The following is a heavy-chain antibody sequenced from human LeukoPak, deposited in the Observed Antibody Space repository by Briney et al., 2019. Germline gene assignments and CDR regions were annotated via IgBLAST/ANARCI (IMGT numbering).Heavy chain of an antibody. J-gene: IGHJ4*02. CDR2: ITSSSAYI. V-gene: IGHV3-21*06. Sequence: GGPLRLSCAASGFTFSTYSMNWVRQAPGKGLEWVSTITSSSAYIYYADSVKGRFTISRDNAKNSLYLQMNSLRAEDTAVYYCARDLFGSGSFYGFWGQGTLVTVSS. D-gene: IGHD3-10*01. CDR3: ARDLFGSGSFYGF. CDR1: GFTFSTYS.